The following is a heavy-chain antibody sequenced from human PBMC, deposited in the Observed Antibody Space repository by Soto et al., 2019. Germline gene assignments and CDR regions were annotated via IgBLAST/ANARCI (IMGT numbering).Heavy chain of an antibody. J-gene: IGHJ4*02. CDR3: ARAQQLVAPAATGFDS. Sequence: EVELVESGGGLVQPGGSLRLSCAASGFPFSTYSMSWVRQAPGKWLEWISYISASTLTTFYVDSVKGRFTISRDTAQNSLYLQMNSLRDEDTAVYYCARAQQLVAPAATGFDSWGQGTLVTVSS. D-gene: IGHD2-2*01. V-gene: IGHV3-48*02. CDR1: GFPFSTYS. CDR2: ISASTLTT.